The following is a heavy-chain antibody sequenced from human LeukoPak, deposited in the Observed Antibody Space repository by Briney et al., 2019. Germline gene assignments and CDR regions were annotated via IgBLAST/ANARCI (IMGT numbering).Heavy chain of an antibody. D-gene: IGHD5-24*01. CDR3: AKEGRSLQTY. J-gene: IGHJ4*02. V-gene: IGHV3-7*03. CDR1: GFTFSNYW. CDR2: IKQDGSDK. Sequence: GGSLRLSCAASGFTFSNYWMTWVRQAPGKGLEWVAHIKQDGSDKYYVDSVKGRFTISRDNAKNSLYLQMNSLRVEDTAVYYCAKEGRSLQTYWGQGTLVTVSS.